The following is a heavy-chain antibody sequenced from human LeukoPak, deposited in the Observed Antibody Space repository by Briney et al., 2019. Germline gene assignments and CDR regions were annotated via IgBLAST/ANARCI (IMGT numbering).Heavy chain of an antibody. Sequence: GGSLRLSCAASGFTFTSYAMSWVRQAPGKGLEWVSGISGRGGTTHYADSVKGLFTISRDSSKNTLDLQMNSLRAEDTAVYYCAKDRALKDILIGYSFDSWGQGTLVTVSS. CDR3: AKDRALKDILIGYSFDS. D-gene: IGHD3-9*01. CDR2: ISGRGGTT. J-gene: IGHJ5*01. CDR1: GFTFTSYA. V-gene: IGHV3-23*01.